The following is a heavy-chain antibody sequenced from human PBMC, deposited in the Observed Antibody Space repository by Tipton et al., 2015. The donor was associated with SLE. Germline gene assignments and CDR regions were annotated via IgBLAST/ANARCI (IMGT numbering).Heavy chain of an antibody. CDR3: VVCSPSSCSYFDY. V-gene: IGHV4-4*08. CDR1: GGSIRDYY. Sequence: TLSLTCSVSGGSIRDYYWTWIRQPPGKGLEWIGHIYISGTTNYNPSLESRVTISIDTSKNQFSLRLRSVTAADTAVYYCVVCSPSSCSYFDYWGQGRLVTVSS. D-gene: IGHD2-2*01. J-gene: IGHJ4*02. CDR2: IYISGTT.